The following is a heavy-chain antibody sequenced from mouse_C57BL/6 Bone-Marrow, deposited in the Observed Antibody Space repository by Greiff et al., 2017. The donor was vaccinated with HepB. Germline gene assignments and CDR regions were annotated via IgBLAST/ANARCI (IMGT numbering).Heavy chain of an antibody. D-gene: IGHD2-4*01. Sequence: EVQLQESGAELVRPGASVKLSCTASGFNIKDDYMHWVKQRPEQGLEWIGWIDPENGDTEYASKFQGKATITADTSSNTAYLQLSSLTSEDTAVYYCTTDYDGAWLAYWGQGTLVTVSA. J-gene: IGHJ3*01. CDR1: GFNIKDDY. CDR2: IDPENGDT. CDR3: TTDYDGAWLAY. V-gene: IGHV14-4*01.